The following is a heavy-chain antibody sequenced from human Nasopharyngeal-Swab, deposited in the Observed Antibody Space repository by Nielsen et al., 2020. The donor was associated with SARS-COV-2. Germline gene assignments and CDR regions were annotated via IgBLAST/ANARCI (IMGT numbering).Heavy chain of an antibody. CDR2: VIPILNTS. Sequence: SVKVSCKASGGTFSNYGISWVRRAPGQGLEWVGRVIPILNTSNYALKFQGRVSVTAEKSTNTAYMELSSLRSEDTAVYYCATINYFHHRSFSFEYWGQGSLVTVSS. D-gene: IGHD3-10*01. V-gene: IGHV1-69*04. CDR3: ATINYFHHRSFSFEY. J-gene: IGHJ4*02. CDR1: GGTFSNYG.